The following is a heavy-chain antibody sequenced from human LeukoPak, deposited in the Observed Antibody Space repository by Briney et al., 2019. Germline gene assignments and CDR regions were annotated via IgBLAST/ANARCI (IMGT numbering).Heavy chain of an antibody. Sequence: GGLLRLSCGASGFNFSSYAKNWVRQAPGKGLEWVGGISYNGSNKYYAVSVKGRFTISRDNSKDTLYMQMNSLRAEETAVYYCARDRYYYDSSGYSYYFDYWGQGTLVTVSS. CDR2: ISYNGSNK. V-gene: IGHV3-30*04. CDR1: GFNFSSYA. D-gene: IGHD3-22*01. J-gene: IGHJ4*02. CDR3: ARDRYYYDSSGYSYYFDY.